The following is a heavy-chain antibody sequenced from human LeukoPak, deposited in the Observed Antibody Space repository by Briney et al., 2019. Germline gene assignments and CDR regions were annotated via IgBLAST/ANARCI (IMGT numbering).Heavy chain of an antibody. CDR2: IYNTGDT. V-gene: IGHV4-30-4*01. J-gene: IGHJ5*02. D-gene: IGHD4-17*01. Sequence: SQTLSLTCTVSGGSFSSGDYYWSWIRQPPGKGPEWFVYIYNTGDTYSNPSLKSRATISVDTAKNQFSLRLSFVTATDTAVYFCAGDQGDYGDYGWFDPWGQGTQVTVSS. CDR1: GGSFSSGDYY. CDR3: AGDQGDYGDYGWFDP.